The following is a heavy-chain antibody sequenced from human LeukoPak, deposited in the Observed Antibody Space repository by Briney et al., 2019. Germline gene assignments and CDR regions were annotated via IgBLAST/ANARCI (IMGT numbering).Heavy chain of an antibody. CDR1: GFTFSDSV. D-gene: IGHD3-16*02. Sequence: GGSLRLSCAATGFTFSDSVMHWVRQAPGKALEYVSAINANGGSTFYADSVKGRFTISRDNSRNTLYLQMGSLRADDMAVYYCARVDGSHHPNWGQGTLVTVSS. J-gene: IGHJ4*02. CDR3: ARVDGSHHPN. V-gene: IGHV3-64*02. CDR2: INANGGST.